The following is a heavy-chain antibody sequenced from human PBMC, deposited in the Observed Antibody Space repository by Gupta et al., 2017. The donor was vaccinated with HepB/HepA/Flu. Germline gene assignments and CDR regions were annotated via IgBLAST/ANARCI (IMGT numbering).Heavy chain of an antibody. Sequence: QLQLQESGPRLVKPSETLSLTCAVYGISISTSNTYYWGWVRQPPGKGLEWIGSIFYSGTTYYNPALKSRVTISEDTSKNQFSLKLTSVTAADTAVYYCASILGGDWFDYWGQGTLVAVSS. CDR2: IFYSGTT. CDR1: GISISTSNTYY. D-gene: IGHD2-21*02. J-gene: IGHJ4*02. CDR3: ASILGGDWFDY. V-gene: IGHV4-39*01.